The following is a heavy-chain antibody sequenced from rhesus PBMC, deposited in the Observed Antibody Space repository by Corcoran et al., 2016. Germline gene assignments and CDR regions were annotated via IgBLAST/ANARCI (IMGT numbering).Heavy chain of an antibody. CDR1: GDSISCWNW. CDR2: CGASCGDI. Sequence: QVQLQASGPGLVKPSETLSLTCAFSGDSISCWNWLTWIRQTPGKGLEWIGNCGASCGDIYTNPYLKSRVTISKDTSKNQFSLKVTSVTAADTDVYYCGRHPYPFGGLDSWGQGVVVTVSS. V-gene: IGHV4-65*02. CDR3: GRHPYPFGGLDS. J-gene: IGHJ6*01.